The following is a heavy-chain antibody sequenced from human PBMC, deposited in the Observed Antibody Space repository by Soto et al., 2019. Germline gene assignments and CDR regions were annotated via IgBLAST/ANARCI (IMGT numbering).Heavy chain of an antibody. CDR1: GYDFTNYW. CDR2: IDPSDSYT. J-gene: IGHJ4*02. V-gene: IGHV5-10-1*01. CDR3: GRKGGDGYHVDD. Sequence: GESLKISCEGSGYDFTNYWINWARQMPGKGLEWMGRIDPSDSYTNYSPSFEGHVTFLVDKSVSTTYVQWSSLKASDTAIYYCGRKGGDGYHVDDWGQGALVTISS. D-gene: IGHD3-16*01.